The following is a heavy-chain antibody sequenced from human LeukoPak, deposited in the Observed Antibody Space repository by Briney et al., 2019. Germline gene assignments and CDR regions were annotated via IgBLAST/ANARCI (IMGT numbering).Heavy chain of an antibody. CDR2: INPSGGST. Sequence: GASVKVSCKASGYPFTSYYMHWLRQAPGQGLEWMGIINPSGGSTSYAQKFQGRVTMTRDTSTSTVYMELSSLRSEDTAVYYCARETHDYGDFGVDYSGLGTLVTVSS. D-gene: IGHD4-17*01. CDR1: GYPFTSYY. J-gene: IGHJ4*02. CDR3: ARETHDYGDFGVDY. V-gene: IGHV1-46*01.